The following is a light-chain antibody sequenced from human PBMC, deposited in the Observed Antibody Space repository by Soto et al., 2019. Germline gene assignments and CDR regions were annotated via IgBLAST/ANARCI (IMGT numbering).Light chain of an antibody. Sequence: DIQMTQSPSTLSASVGDRVTITCRASQSISGWLAWYQQKPGKDPKLLIYDASSLESGVPSRFSGSGSGTEFTLTISSLQPDDFATYYCQQYNIYPWTFGQGTMVEIK. V-gene: IGKV1-5*01. J-gene: IGKJ1*01. CDR1: QSISGW. CDR2: DAS. CDR3: QQYNIYPWT.